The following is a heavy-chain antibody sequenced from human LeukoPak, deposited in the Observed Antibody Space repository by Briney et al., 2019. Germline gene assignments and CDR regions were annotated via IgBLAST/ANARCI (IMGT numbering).Heavy chain of an antibody. Sequence: GGSLRLSCGASGFTFTTYAMTWVRQAPGKGLEWVSSITGSGGSTYYGDSVKGRFTISRDNAKNTLYLQMNSLRAEDTAVYYCARDQFAHSNYRPDYWGQGTLVTVSS. CDR2: ITGSGGST. CDR3: ARDQFAHSNYRPDY. J-gene: IGHJ4*02. CDR1: GFTFTTYA. V-gene: IGHV3-23*01. D-gene: IGHD4-11*01.